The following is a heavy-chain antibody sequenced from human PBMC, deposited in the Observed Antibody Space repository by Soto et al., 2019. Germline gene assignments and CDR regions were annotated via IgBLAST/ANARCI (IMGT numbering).Heavy chain of an antibody. CDR2: IIPILGIA. J-gene: IGHJ4*02. D-gene: IGHD3-9*01. Sequence: QVQLVQSGAEVKKPGSSVKVSCKASGGTFSSYTISWVRQAPGQGLEWMGRIIPILGIANYAQKFQGRVTITADKSTSTAHMELSSMRSEDTAVYYCATGARMTGSWGQGTLVTVSS. CDR1: GGTFSSYT. V-gene: IGHV1-69*02. CDR3: ATGARMTGS.